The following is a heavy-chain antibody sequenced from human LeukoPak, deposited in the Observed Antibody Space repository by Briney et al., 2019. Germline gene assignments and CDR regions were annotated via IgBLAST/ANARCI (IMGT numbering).Heavy chain of an antibody. Sequence: PSETLSLTCTVSGGSIGSYYCSWIRQPPGKGLEWIGYIYYSGSTNYNPSLKSRVTISVDTSKNQFSLKLSSVTAADTAVYYCARGTNDFWSGYYNYNYGMDVWGQGTTVTVSS. CDR2: IYYSGST. V-gene: IGHV4-59*01. J-gene: IGHJ6*02. CDR1: GGSIGSYY. D-gene: IGHD3-3*01. CDR3: ARGTNDFWSGYYNYNYGMDV.